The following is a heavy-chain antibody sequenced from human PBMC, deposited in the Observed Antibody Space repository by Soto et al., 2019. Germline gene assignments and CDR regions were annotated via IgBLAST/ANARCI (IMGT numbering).Heavy chain of an antibody. CDR3: VRTSLVVAAATREDY. V-gene: IGHV3-74*01. D-gene: IGHD2-15*01. Sequence: VQLVESGGGLVQPGESLRLSCAASGFTFSSCWMHWVRQAPGKGLVWVSRINSDGSSTSYAGSVKGRFTISRDNAKNTLYLQMNSLRAEDTAVYYCVRTSLVVAAATREDYWGQGTLVTVSS. CDR1: GFTFSSCW. CDR2: INSDGSST. J-gene: IGHJ4*02.